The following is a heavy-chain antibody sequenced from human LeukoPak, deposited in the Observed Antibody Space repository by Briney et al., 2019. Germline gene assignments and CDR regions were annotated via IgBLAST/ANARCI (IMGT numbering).Heavy chain of an antibody. CDR2: IYYSGST. V-gene: IGHV4-31*03. Sequence: SETLSLTCTVSGGSISSGGYYWSWIHQHPGKGLEWIGYIYYSGSTFYNPSLKSRVTISVDTSKNQFSLKLSSVTAADTAVYYCARSDSSSWYRSTRFDPWGQGTLVTVSS. CDR1: GGSISSGGYY. D-gene: IGHD6-13*01. CDR3: ARSDSSSWYRSTRFDP. J-gene: IGHJ5*02.